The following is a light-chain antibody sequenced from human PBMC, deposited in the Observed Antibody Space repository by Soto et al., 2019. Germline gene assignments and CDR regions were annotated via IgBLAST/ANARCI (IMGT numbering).Light chain of an antibody. V-gene: IGKV1-12*01. Sequence: DIQMAQSPSSVTAAVGERVSITGWAKQGISSWLAWYQQKPGKAPKLLIYAASSLESGVPARFSGSGSGTDFTLTISRLQPEDFATYYCQQANSFPITFGQGTRVEIK. CDR3: QQANSFPIT. CDR1: QGISSW. J-gene: IGKJ5*01. CDR2: AAS.